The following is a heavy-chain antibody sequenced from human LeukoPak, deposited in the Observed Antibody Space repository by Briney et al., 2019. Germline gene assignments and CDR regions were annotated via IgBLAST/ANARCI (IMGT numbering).Heavy chain of an antibody. D-gene: IGHD2/OR15-2a*01. Sequence: GGSLRLSCTASGFTFSKYGMSWVRQAPGKGLEWVSSISASGGATYYADSVKGRFTMSRDNSKNTLYLQMNSLRVEDTAIYYCAKNRGAPLWGQGTLVTVSS. V-gene: IGHV3-23*01. CDR2: ISASGGAT. J-gene: IGHJ4*02. CDR1: GFTFSKYG. CDR3: AKNRGAPL.